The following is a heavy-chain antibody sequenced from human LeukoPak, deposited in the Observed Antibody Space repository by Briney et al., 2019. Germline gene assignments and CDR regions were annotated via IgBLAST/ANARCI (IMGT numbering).Heavy chain of an antibody. D-gene: IGHD3-10*01. Sequence: GGSLRLSCAASGFTFSSYGMHWVRQAPGKGLEWVAGISYDGSNKYYADSVKGRFTISRDNSKNTLYLQMNSLRAEDTAVYYCAKWAYYGSGSYYDYWGQGTLVTVSS. J-gene: IGHJ4*02. V-gene: IGHV3-30*18. CDR1: GFTFSSYG. CDR3: AKWAYYGSGSYYDY. CDR2: ISYDGSNK.